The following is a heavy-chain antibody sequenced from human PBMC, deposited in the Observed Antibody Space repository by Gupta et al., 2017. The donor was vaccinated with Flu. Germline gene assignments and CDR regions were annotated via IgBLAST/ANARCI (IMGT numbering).Heavy chain of an antibody. Sequence: DYAIMWFRKPPGRGLEWVGFITSKRYGAATEYATSVRGRFMIARDDSRSTAYLQMNSLKTEDTAMYYCTRVPRRPGIPYDYWGQGTLVTVSS. CDR3: TRVPRRPGIPYDY. J-gene: IGHJ4*02. CDR2: ITSKRYGAAT. V-gene: IGHV3-49*03. CDR1: DYA. D-gene: IGHD6-6*01.